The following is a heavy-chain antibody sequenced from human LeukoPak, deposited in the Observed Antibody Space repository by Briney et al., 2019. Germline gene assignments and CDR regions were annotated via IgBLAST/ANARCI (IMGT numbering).Heavy chain of an antibody. V-gene: IGHV3-64*02. Sequence: AGVSLRLSCVASGFTFITYAFHWVRQAPGKGLEYVSAISNNGEDTYYADSVKGRFAISRDNSKNTLYLQMGSLRAGDMAVYYCVRGGGVVAGTYDYWGQGTLVTVSS. J-gene: IGHJ4*02. D-gene: IGHD6-19*01. CDR2: ISNNGEDT. CDR3: VRGGGVVAGTYDY. CDR1: GFTFITYA.